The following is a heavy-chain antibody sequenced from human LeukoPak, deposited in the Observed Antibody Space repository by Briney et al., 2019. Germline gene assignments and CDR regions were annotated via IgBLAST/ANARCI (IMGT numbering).Heavy chain of an antibody. J-gene: IGHJ4*02. CDR3: ARDINWSFDY. CDR2: ISRSSSAI. Sequence: GGSLRLSCAASGFSLSDYSMNWIRQAPGKGLEWLSYISRSSSAIAYADSVKGRFTVSRDNAKNSLYLQMNSLRVEDTALYFCARDINWSFDYWGQGALVTVSP. D-gene: IGHD1-1*01. CDR1: GFSLSDYS. V-gene: IGHV3-48*04.